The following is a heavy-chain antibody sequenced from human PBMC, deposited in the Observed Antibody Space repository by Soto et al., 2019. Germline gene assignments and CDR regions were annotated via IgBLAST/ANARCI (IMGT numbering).Heavy chain of an antibody. Sequence: GESLKISCKGSGYSFTSYWIGWVRQMPGKGLEWMGIIYPGDSDTRYSPSFQGQVTISADKSISTAYLQWSSLKASDTAMCYCARHKARLGYCSSTSCPYYYYGMDVWGQGTTVTVSS. CDR1: GYSFTSYW. CDR2: IYPGDSDT. V-gene: IGHV5-51*01. CDR3: ARHKARLGYCSSTSCPYYYYGMDV. J-gene: IGHJ6*02. D-gene: IGHD2-2*01.